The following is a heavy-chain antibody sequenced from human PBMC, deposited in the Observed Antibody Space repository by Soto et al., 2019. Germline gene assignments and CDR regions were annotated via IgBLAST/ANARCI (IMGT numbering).Heavy chain of an antibody. D-gene: IGHD1-1*01. CDR2: IIPLHTTP. Sequence: QVHLLQSGAEVKKPGSSLKVSCKVSGGAFTNYSLNWVRHSPGQGLEWLGGIIPLHTTPNDSLKFVGRLSVTADISSSTVYMNLSGLTSGDTATYYCASWSDWNPLYYNGMDVWGQVTTVTVSS. V-gene: IGHV1-69*06. CDR3: ASWSDWNPLYYNGMDV. J-gene: IGHJ6*02. CDR1: GGAFTNYS.